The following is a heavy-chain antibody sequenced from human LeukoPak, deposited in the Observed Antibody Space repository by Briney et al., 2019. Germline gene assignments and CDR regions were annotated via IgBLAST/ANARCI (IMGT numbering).Heavy chain of an antibody. D-gene: IGHD3-16*01. Sequence: ASVKVSCKPSGYSFPRNGISWVRQAPEQGLEWMGWISANSGNTNYAQKFQDRVTLTTDTSTSTAYMELRSLRSDDTAVYYCARDVNYAFDYWGQGTLVTVSS. CDR1: GYSFPRNG. V-gene: IGHV1-18*01. J-gene: IGHJ4*02. CDR3: ARDVNYAFDY. CDR2: ISANSGNT.